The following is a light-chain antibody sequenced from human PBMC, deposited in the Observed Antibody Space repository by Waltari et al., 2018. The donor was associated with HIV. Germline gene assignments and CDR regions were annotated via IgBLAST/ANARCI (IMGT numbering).Light chain of an antibody. CDR2: SNN. V-gene: IGLV1-44*01. CDR3: AAWDDSLSGYV. J-gene: IGLJ1*01. Sequence: QSVLTPPPSASGTPGQRVHIPCSGRSSHLGRNHVNWYQQVPGTAPKLLIYSNNQRPSGVPDRFSGSKSGTSASLAISGLQSEDEADYYCAAWDDSLSGYVFGTGTKVTVL. CDR1: SSHLGRNH.